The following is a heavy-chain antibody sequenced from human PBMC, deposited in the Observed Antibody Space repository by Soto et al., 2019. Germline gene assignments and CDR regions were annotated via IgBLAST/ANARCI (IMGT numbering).Heavy chain of an antibody. J-gene: IGHJ6*02. CDR2: IYPGDSDT. D-gene: IGHD3-16*01. Sequence: PGESLKISCKGSGYRFSSYWIGWVRQMPGKGLEGMGIIYPGDSDTRYSPSFQGQVTISAYKSIYTAYLQWSSLKASDISTYHCARHWGLYSRMDVWGQGTTVTVSS. CDR3: ARHWGLYSRMDV. V-gene: IGHV5-51*01. CDR1: GYRFSSYW.